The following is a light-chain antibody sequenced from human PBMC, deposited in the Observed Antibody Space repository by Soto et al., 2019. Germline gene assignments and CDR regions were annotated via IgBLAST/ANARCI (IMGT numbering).Light chain of an antibody. CDR3: QQYGSSYPWT. CDR2: GAS. V-gene: IGKV3-15*01. CDR1: QSVSSN. J-gene: IGKJ1*01. Sequence: EILMTQSPATLSVSPGERATLSCRASQSVSSNLAWYQQKPGQAPRLLIYGASTRATGIPARFSGSGSGTDFTLTIRRLEPEDFAVYYCQQYGSSYPWTFGQGTKVDIK.